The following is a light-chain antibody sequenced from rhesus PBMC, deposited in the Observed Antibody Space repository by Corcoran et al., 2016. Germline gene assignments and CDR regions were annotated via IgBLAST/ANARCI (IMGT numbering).Light chain of an antibody. CDR3: QHGYGTPWT. V-gene: IGKV1-74*01. CDR2: KAT. CDR1: ENVNND. Sequence: DIQMTQSPSSLSASLGDRVTITCRASENVNNDLNWYQQKPGKAPKLLSYKATTLQRGVPSRFSGSGSGTGYTFPISSLQPEDVATYYCQHGYGTPWTFGQGTKVEIK. J-gene: IGKJ1*01.